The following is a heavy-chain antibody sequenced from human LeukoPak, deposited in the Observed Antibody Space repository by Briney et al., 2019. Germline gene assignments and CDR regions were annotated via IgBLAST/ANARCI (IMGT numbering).Heavy chain of an antibody. D-gene: IGHD3-10*01. CDR2: ISYDGSNK. Sequence: GRSLRLSCAASGFTFSSYAMHWVRQAPGKGLEWVAVISYDGSNKYYADSVKGRFTISRDNAKSSVYLQMNSLRPEDTAVYYCAALWFGAGDPWGQGTLVTVSS. V-gene: IGHV3-30-3*01. CDR1: GFTFSSYA. CDR3: AALWFGAGDP. J-gene: IGHJ5*02.